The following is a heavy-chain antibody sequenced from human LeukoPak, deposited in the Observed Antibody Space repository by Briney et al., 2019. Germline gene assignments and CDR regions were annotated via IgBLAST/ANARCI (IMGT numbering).Heavy chain of an antibody. CDR2: VAHSGST. D-gene: IGHD3-10*01. V-gene: IGHV4-39*01. CDR1: GGSVSNTNYY. Sequence: PAETQTLICTVSGGSVSNTNYYWARIRQPPGKGLEWIGSVAHSGSTYYNPSLKSHVSTSIDTSKNQFSLNLSSGIAAETAVYYCARKVVRGVICWFDAWGQR. J-gene: IGHJ5*02. CDR3: ARKVVRGVICWFDA.